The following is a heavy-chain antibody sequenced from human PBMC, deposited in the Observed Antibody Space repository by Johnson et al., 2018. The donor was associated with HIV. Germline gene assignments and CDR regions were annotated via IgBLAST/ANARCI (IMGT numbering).Heavy chain of an antibody. CDR2: ISWDGGST. Sequence: VQLVESGGGLVKPGGSLRLSCAASGFTFSNAWMSWVRQAPGKGLEWVSLISWDGGSTYYADSVKGRFTISRDNSKNSLYLQMNSLRAEDTALYYCAKENLSGAFDIWGQGTMVTVSS. D-gene: IGHD1-14*01. J-gene: IGHJ3*02. CDR3: AKENLSGAFDI. V-gene: IGHV3-43D*03. CDR1: GFTFSNAW.